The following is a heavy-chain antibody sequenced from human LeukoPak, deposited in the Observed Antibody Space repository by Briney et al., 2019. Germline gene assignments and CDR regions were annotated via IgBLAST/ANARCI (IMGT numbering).Heavy chain of an antibody. CDR2: ISAYNGNT. Sequence: GASVKVSCKASGYTFTSYGISWVRQAPGQGLEWMGWISAYNGNTHYAQKLQGRVTMTTDTSTRTAYMELRGLRSDDTAVYYCARDSGVVPAALRGWFDPWGQGTLVTVSS. D-gene: IGHD2-2*01. CDR3: ARDSGVVPAALRGWFDP. CDR1: GYTFTSYG. V-gene: IGHV1-18*01. J-gene: IGHJ5*02.